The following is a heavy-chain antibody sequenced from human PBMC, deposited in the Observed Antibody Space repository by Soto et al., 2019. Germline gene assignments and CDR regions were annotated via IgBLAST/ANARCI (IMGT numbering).Heavy chain of an antibody. Sequence: GGSLRLSCAASGFSFSSYSMNWVRQAPGKGLEWISYITTTSSIISYADSVKGRFTTSRDNANNSLSRQLNSLRDEDTAVYYCARVYSSGWLFDYWGQGALVTVSS. D-gene: IGHD6-19*01. V-gene: IGHV3-48*02. CDR2: ITTTSSII. CDR1: GFSFSSYS. CDR3: ARVYSSGWLFDY. J-gene: IGHJ4*02.